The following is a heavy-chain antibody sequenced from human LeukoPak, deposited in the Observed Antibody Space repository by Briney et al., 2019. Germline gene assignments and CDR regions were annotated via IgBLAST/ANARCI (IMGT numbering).Heavy chain of an antibody. CDR1: GDSVSSNSGS. V-gene: IGHV6-1*01. D-gene: IGHD7-27*01. CDR2: IYYRSRWHY. Sequence: SQTLSLTCAISGDSVSSNSGSWSWIRQSPSRGPEWLGRIYYRSRWHYEYAVSVQNRISISPDTTKNQFSPQLNSMSPDDSAVYYCVSGGDWGFGWYFDVWGRGALVTVSS. CDR3: VSGGDWGFGWYFDV. J-gene: IGHJ2*01.